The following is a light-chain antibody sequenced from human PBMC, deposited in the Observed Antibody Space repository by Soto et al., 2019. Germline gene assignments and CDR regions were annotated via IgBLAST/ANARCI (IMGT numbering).Light chain of an antibody. CDR2: GAS. J-gene: IGKJ1*01. V-gene: IGKV3-20*01. Sequence: EIVLTQSPGTLSLSPGERATLSCRASESVASSYLAWYQQKPGQAPRLLMYGASSRATGIPDRFSGSGSGTDFTLTITRLQPEDFEVYYCQQYGSSQWTSGQGTKVDIK. CDR3: QQYGSSQWT. CDR1: ESVASSY.